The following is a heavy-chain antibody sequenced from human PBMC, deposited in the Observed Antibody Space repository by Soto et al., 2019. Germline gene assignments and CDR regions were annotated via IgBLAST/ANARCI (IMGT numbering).Heavy chain of an antibody. CDR1: GGSISSYY. V-gene: IGHV4-59*01. Sequence: SETLSLTCTVSGGSISSYYWSWIRQPPGKGLEWIGYIYYSGSTNYNPSLKSRVTISVDTSKNKFSLKLSSVTAADTAVYYCARWGGDSYGFDYWGQGTLVTVSS. J-gene: IGHJ4*02. CDR2: IYYSGST. D-gene: IGHD5-18*01. CDR3: ARWGGDSYGFDY.